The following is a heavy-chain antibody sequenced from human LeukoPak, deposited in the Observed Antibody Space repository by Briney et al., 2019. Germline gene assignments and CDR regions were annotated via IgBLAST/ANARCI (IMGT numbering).Heavy chain of an antibody. J-gene: IGHJ6*02. CDR1: GGTFSSHA. CDR2: IIPIFGTA. CDR3: ASPQNIVVVPAALPYYYYYGMDV. D-gene: IGHD2-2*01. V-gene: IGHV1-69*13. Sequence: GASVKVSCKASGGTFSSHAISWVRQAPGQGLEWMGGIIPIFGTANYAQKFQGRVTITADESTSTAYMELSSLRSEDTAVYYCASPQNIVVVPAALPYYYYYGMDVWGQGTTVTVSS.